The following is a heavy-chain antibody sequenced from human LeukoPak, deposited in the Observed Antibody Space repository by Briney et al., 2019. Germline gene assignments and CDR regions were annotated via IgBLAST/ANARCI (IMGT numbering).Heavy chain of an antibody. J-gene: IGHJ6*04. V-gene: IGHV1-69*06. CDR3: ARDGFDCSSTSCYYYYGMDV. CDR1: GGTFSSYA. D-gene: IGHD2-2*01. CDR2: IIPIFGTA. Sequence: ASVKVSCKASGGTFSSYAISWVRQAPGQGLEWMGGIIPIFGTANYAQKFQGRVTITADKSTSTAYMELSSLRSEDTAVYYCARDGFDCSSTSCYYYYGMDVWGKGTTVTVSS.